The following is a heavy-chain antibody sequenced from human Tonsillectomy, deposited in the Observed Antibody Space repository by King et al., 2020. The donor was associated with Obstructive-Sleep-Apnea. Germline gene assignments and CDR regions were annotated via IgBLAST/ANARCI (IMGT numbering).Heavy chain of an antibody. CDR3: ARDPSYNGRINYFAY. CDR1: GFTFSNYA. J-gene: IGHJ4*02. Sequence: VQLVESGGGVVQPGRSLRLSCEASGFTFSNYAMHWVRQAPGKGLEWVAVISYDGSYKYYADSVKGRFTISRDNSKNTLYLQMNSLRAEDTAVYYCARDPSYNGRINYFAYWGQGTLVTVSS. CDR2: ISYDGSYK. V-gene: IGHV3-30*04. D-gene: IGHD1-26*01.